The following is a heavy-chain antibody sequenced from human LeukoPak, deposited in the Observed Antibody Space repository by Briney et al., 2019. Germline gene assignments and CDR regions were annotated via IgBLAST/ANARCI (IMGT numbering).Heavy chain of an antibody. CDR2: INPNSGGT. J-gene: IGHJ4*02. Sequence: ASVKVSCKASGYTFTGYYMHWVRQAPVQGLEWMGWINPNSGGTNYAQKFQGRVTMTRDTSISTAYMELSRLRSDDTAVYYCASLDKGNDVVFDYWGQGTLVTVSS. CDR3: ASLDKGNDVVFDY. CDR1: GYTFTGYY. V-gene: IGHV1-2*02. D-gene: IGHD1-1*01.